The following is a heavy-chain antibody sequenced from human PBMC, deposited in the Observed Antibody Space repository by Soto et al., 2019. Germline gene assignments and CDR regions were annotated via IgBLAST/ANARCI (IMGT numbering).Heavy chain of an antibody. J-gene: IGHJ4*02. D-gene: IGHD5-18*01. CDR3: ARWNAQHDSYGYF. V-gene: IGHV3-30-3*01. CDR2: LSYDGSDK. Sequence: PGGSLRLSCAASGFTFSTYPMHWLRQAPGKGLEWVALLSYDGSDKYYADSVKGRFSISRDNPQNTLYLQMNSLRAEDTAVYYCARWNAQHDSYGYFWGQGTLVTVSS. CDR1: GFTFSTYP.